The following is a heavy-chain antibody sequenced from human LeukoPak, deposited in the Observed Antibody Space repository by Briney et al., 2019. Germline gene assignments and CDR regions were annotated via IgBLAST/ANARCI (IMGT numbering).Heavy chain of an antibody. J-gene: IGHJ4*02. CDR1: GFTFSSYA. CDR3: AKERGYCSGGSCYWDVRYFAY. CDR2: ISGSGGST. V-gene: IGHV3-23*01. Sequence: GASLRLSCAASGFTFSSYAMSWVRQAPGKGLEWVSAISGSGGSTYYADSVKGRFTISRDNSKNTLYLQMNSLRAEDTAVYYCAKERGYCSGGSCYWDVRYFAYWGQGTLVTVPS. D-gene: IGHD2-15*01.